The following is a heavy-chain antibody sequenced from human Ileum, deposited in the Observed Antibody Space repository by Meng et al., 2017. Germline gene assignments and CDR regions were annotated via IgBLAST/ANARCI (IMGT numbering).Heavy chain of an antibody. Sequence: VPLPPSGLLLVTPSLILSLICSLCGDLFSSHSAPCPSLGQSPSWVLDLLGRPYYRSKWHNEYAEPVKGRISINPDTSKNQFSLHLNSVTPEDTAVYYCATWRFGYWGQGTLVTVSS. CDR3: ATWRFGY. CDR2: PYYRSKWHN. V-gene: IGHV6-1*01. J-gene: IGHJ4*02. CDR1: GDLFSSHSAP.